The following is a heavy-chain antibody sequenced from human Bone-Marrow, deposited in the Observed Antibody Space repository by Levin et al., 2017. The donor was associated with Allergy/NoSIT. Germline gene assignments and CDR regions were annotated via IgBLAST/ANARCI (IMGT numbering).Heavy chain of an antibody. J-gene: IGHJ5*01. V-gene: IGHV1-18*01. Sequence: ASVKVSCKASGYTFNDYAVSWVRQAPGQGLEWMGWINTYLGTTKYAQNFQDRVTMTTDTSTDTAYMTLRSLGSDDTAVYYCARRNAPDHCSATSCSDNWFDSWGQGTLVTVSS. D-gene: IGHD2-2*01. CDR1: GYTFNDYA. CDR3: ARRNAPDHCSATSCSDNWFDS. CDR2: INTYLGTT.